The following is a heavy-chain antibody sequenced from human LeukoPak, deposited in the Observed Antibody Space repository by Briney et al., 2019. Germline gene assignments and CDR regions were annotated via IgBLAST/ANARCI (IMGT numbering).Heavy chain of an antibody. CDR3: ARGSLTYYDSSGYYYRAFDI. J-gene: IGHJ3*02. Sequence: GGSLRLSCAASGFTFSGSSMHWVRQASGKGLEWVGRIRSIGNSYATTYAASVKGRFTISRDDSKNTAYLQMNSLKTEDTAVYYCARGSLTYYDSSGYYYRAFDIWGQGTMVTVSS. CDR2: IRSIGNSYAT. CDR1: GFTFSGSS. D-gene: IGHD3-22*01. V-gene: IGHV3-73*01.